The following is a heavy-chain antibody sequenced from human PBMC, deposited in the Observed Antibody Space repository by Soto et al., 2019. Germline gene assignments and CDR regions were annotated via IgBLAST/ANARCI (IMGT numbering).Heavy chain of an antibody. CDR2: ISINNRYTVNT. CDR3: ATVAASMQYYYGVDV. J-gene: IGHJ6*02. D-gene: IGHD6-13*01. V-gene: IGHV1-18*01. Sequence: QIQLVQSGLEVKNPGASVTLSCKISGYTFTSYGLTWVRQAPGRGREWLGWISINNRYTVNTKYAQKLQGRVTMTADTPTSTACMDLRSRRSDDTAGYSCATVAASMQYYYGVDVWGPGTMVAVSS. CDR1: GYTFTSYG.